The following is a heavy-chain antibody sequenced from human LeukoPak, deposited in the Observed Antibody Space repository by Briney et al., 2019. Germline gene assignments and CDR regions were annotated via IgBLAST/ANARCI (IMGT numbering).Heavy chain of an antibody. D-gene: IGHD2-2*01. Sequence: GGSLRLSCAASGFSFSNYWMGWVRQAPGKGLEWVANIKQDGSEKYYVDSVKGRFTISRENAKNSLYLQMNSPRAEDTAVYYCARGGPAPPLDYWGQGTLVTVSS. V-gene: IGHV3-7*01. CDR1: GFSFSNYW. CDR2: IKQDGSEK. J-gene: IGHJ4*02. CDR3: ARGGPAPPLDY.